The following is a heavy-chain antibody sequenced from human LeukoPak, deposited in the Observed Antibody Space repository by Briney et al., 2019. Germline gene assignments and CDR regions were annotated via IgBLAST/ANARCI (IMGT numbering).Heavy chain of an antibody. Sequence: SETLSLTCAVSGGSISSGGYSWSWIRQPPGTGLEWIGYIYYSGSTYYNPSLKSRVTISVDTSKNQFSLKLSSVTAADTAVYYCARAPATNYYYYMDVWGKGTTVTISS. D-gene: IGHD2-15*01. CDR1: GGSISSGGYS. CDR2: IYYSGST. CDR3: ARAPATNYYYYMDV. J-gene: IGHJ6*03. V-gene: IGHV4-30-4*07.